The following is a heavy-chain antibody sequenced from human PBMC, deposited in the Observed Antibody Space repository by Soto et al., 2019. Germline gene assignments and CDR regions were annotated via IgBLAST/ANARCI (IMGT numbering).Heavy chain of an antibody. CDR3: ARDYVGIAARLYAFDI. V-gene: IGHV3-21*01. CDR2: ISSSSSYI. Sequence: GGSLRLSCAASGFTFSSYSMNWVRQAPGKGLEWVSSISSSSSYIYYADSVKGRFTISRDNAKNSLYLQMNSLRAEDTAVYYCARDYVGIAARLYAFDIWGQGTMVTVSS. CDR1: GFTFSSYS. J-gene: IGHJ3*02. D-gene: IGHD6-6*01.